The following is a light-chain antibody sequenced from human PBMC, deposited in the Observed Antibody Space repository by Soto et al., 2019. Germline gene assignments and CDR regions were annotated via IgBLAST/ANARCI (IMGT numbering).Light chain of an antibody. CDR3: QLRTNLLWP. CDR2: DAS. CDR1: QSVRSY. V-gene: IGKV3-11*01. J-gene: IGKJ1*01. Sequence: IVLKKSPATLSLSNGERATLSCRASQSVRSYLNWYQQKPGQAPRLLIYDASNRATGIPARFSGSGSGTDFTLTIRSLEPEDFAVYYCQLRTNLLWPFGHGA.